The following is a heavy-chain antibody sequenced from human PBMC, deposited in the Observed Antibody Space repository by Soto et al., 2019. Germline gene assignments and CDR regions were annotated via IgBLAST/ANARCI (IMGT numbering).Heavy chain of an antibody. CDR2: INPSGGST. V-gene: IGHV1-46*01. CDR3: ARETLSIAVAGAIDY. D-gene: IGHD6-19*01. Sequence: GASVKVSCKASGYTFTSYYMHWVRQAPGQGLEWMGIINPSGGSTSYAQKFQGRVTMTRDTSTSTVYMELSSLRSEDTAVYYCARETLSIAVAGAIDYWGQGTLVTVSS. J-gene: IGHJ4*02. CDR1: GYTFTSYY.